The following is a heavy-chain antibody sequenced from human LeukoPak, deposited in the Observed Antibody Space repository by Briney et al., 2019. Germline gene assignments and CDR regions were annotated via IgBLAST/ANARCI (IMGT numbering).Heavy chain of an antibody. J-gene: IGHJ4*02. Sequence: PSETLSLTCAVYGGSFSGYYWSWIRQPPGKGLEWIGEINHSGSTNYNPSLKSRVTISVDTSKNQFSLKLSSVTAADTAAYYCARVAFYDYVWGSYRPFDYWGQGTLVTVSS. CDR2: INHSGST. CDR3: ARVAFYDYVWGSYRPFDY. V-gene: IGHV4-34*01. D-gene: IGHD3-16*02. CDR1: GGSFSGYY.